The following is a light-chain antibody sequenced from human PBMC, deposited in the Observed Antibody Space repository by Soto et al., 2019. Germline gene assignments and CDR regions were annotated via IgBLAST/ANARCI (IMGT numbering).Light chain of an antibody. CDR2: EVS. CDR3: NSYTISSTYV. J-gene: IGLJ1*01. CDR1: SSDVGSYNR. V-gene: IGLV2-18*02. Sequence: QSALTQPPSVSGSPGQSVTISCTGTSSDVGSYNRVSWYQQPPGTAPKLMIYEVSNRPSGVPDRFSGSKSGNTASLTISGLQAEDEADYYCNSYTISSTYVFGTVTKLTVL.